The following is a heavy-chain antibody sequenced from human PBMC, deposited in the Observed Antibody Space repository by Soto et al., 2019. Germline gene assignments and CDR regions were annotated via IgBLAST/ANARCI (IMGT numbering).Heavy chain of an antibody. CDR3: AREGPAPYYYYGMDV. Sequence: QVQPVQSGGEVKKPGASVKVSCKTSGYSFTTYGISWVRQAPGQGLEWMGWISGYNGNTNYAQKFQGRVTMTTDTSTSTAYMELRSLRSDDTAVYYCAREGPAPYYYYGMDVWGQGSTVAVSS. CDR2: ISGYNGNT. J-gene: IGHJ6*02. V-gene: IGHV1-18*01. CDR1: GYSFTTYG.